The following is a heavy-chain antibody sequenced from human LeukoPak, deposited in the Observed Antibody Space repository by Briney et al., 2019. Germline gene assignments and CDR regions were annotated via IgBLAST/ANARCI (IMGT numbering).Heavy chain of an antibody. D-gene: IGHD2-21*02. CDR3: ARGGIAYCGGDWSVEFDY. CDR1: GGTFSSYA. CDR2: IIPIFGTA. Sequence: GASVKVSCKASGGTFSSYAISWVRQAPGQGLEWMGGIIPIFGTANYAQKFQGRVTITADESTSTAYMELSSLRSEDTAVYYCARGGIAYCGGDWSVEFDYWGQGTLVTVSS. J-gene: IGHJ4*02. V-gene: IGHV1-69*13.